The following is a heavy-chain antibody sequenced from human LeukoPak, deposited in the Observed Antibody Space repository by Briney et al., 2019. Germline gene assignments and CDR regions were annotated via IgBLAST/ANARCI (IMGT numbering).Heavy chain of an antibody. Sequence: SETLSLTCTVSGGSISSGSYYWSWIRQPAGKGLEWIGRIYTSGSTNYNPSLKSRVTISVDTSKNQFSLKLSSVTAADTAVYYCARDIVVVVAATYNWFDPWGQGTLVTVSP. CDR1: GGSISSGSYY. CDR3: ARDIVVVVAATYNWFDP. D-gene: IGHD2-15*01. CDR2: IYTSGST. V-gene: IGHV4-61*02. J-gene: IGHJ5*02.